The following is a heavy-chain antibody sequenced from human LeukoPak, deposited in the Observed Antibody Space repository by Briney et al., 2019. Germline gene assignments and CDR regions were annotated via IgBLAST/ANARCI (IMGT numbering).Heavy chain of an antibody. D-gene: IGHD3-3*01. J-gene: IGHJ6*03. Sequence: GASVKVSCKASGYTFTSYYIHLVRQAPGQGFEWMAIVNPSDGSTTNSQKFQGRVTITRNTSISTAYMELSSLRSEDTAVYYCARGKKGSTIFGVVNYYYMDVWGKGTTVTVSS. CDR2: VNPSDGST. CDR1: GYTFTSYY. V-gene: IGHV1-46*01. CDR3: ARGKKGSTIFGVVNYYYMDV.